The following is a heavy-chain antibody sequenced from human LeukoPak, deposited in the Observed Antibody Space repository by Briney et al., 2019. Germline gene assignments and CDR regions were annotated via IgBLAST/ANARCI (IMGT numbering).Heavy chain of an antibody. V-gene: IGHV3-74*01. Sequence: PGGSLRLSCAASGFPFSSFWMHWVRQAPGKGLEWVSRINTDGSTTDNTNYAGSVKGRFTISRDNAKNTLYLQMNSLRAEDTALYYCARAPITSPFYFDYWGQGTLVTVSS. D-gene: IGHD2-2*01. CDR3: ARAPITSPFYFDY. CDR2: INTDGSTTDNT. J-gene: IGHJ4*02. CDR1: GFPFSSFW.